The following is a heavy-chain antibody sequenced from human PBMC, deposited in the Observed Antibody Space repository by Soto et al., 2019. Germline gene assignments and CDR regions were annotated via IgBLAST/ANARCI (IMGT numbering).Heavy chain of an antibody. J-gene: IGHJ4*02. CDR1: GGTFSSYT. CDR2: IIPNIGIA. CDR3: ARVDSSGWYDYFDY. Sequence: SVKVSCKASGGTFSSYTISWVRQAPGQGLEWMGRIIPNIGIANYAQKLQGRVTMTTDTSTSTAYMELRSLRSDDTAVYYCARVDSSGWYDYFDYWGQGTLVTVSS. V-gene: IGHV1-69*02. D-gene: IGHD6-19*01.